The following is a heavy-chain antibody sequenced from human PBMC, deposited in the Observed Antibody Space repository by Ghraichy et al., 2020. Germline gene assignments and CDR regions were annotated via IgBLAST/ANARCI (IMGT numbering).Heavy chain of an antibody. Sequence: SCTVSGDSISSYSWSWIRQPAGKGLEWIGRFYTSGSTNYNPSLKSRVTMSVDTSKNQFSLKLSSVTAADTAVYYCARVYGGNSDWFDPWGQGTLVTVSS. CDR3: ARVYGGNSDWFDP. CDR2: FYTSGST. V-gene: IGHV4-4*07. D-gene: IGHD4-23*01. J-gene: IGHJ5*02. CDR1: GDSISSYS.